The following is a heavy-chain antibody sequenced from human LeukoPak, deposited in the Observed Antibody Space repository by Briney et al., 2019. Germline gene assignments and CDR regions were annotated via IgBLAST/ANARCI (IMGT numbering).Heavy chain of an antibody. V-gene: IGHV3-23*01. J-gene: IGHJ4*02. Sequence: GGTLRLSCAASGFTFRRYGMSWVRQAPGKGLEWVSAISGSGGNTFYGDSVKGRFTISRDTSKNTLYLQMNSPRAEDTAVYYCAKDMYYDSSGPVFDYWGQGTLVTVSS. CDR2: ISGSGGNT. CDR1: GFTFRRYG. D-gene: IGHD3-22*01. CDR3: AKDMYYDSSGPVFDY.